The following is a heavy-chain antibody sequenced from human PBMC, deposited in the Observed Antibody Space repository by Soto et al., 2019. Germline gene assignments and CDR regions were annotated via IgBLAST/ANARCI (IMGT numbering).Heavy chain of an antibody. D-gene: IGHD3-10*01. CDR3: ARDFGPLLWFGESRFNYYYGMDV. CDR1: GDSVSSNSAA. CDR2: TYYRSKWYN. Sequence: SQTLSLTCAISGDSVSSNSAAWNWIRQSPSRGLEWLGRTYYRSKWYNDYAVSVKSRITINPDTSKNQFSLQLNSVTPEDTAVYYCARDFGPLLWFGESRFNYYYGMDVWGQGTTVTVS. J-gene: IGHJ6*02. V-gene: IGHV6-1*01.